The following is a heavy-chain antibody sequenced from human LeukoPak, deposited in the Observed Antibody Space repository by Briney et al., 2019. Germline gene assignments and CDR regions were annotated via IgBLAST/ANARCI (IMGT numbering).Heavy chain of an antibody. V-gene: IGHV3-30*03. CDR2: ISYDGSNK. Sequence: PGRSLRLSCAASGFSFSSHGMHWVRQAPGKGLEWVAGISYDGSNKYYADSVKGRFTISRDNSRNTLSLQMNSLRGEDTAVYYCAREVTHNWFDPWGQGTLVTVSS. J-gene: IGHJ5*02. D-gene: IGHD2-21*02. CDR1: GFSFSSHG. CDR3: AREVTHNWFDP.